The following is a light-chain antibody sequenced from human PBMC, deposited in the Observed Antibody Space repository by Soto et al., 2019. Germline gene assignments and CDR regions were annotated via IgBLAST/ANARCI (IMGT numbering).Light chain of an antibody. J-gene: IGKJ4*01. CDR2: WAS. CDR3: QQYDTYPLT. V-gene: IGKV4-1*01. CDR1: QSVLYSSNNKNY. Sequence: DIVMTQSPDSLAVSLGDRATLNCKSSQSVLYSSNNKNYLAWYQKKPGQPPKLLIYWASTRESGVPDRFSGSGSGTDFTLTINSLQAEDVAIYYCQQYDTYPLTFGGGTRVELK.